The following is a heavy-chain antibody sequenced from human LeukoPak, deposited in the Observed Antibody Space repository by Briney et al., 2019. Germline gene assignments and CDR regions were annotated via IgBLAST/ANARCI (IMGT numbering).Heavy chain of an antibody. Sequence: GGSLRLSCAASGFTFSSYAISWVRQAPGKGLEWVSATSGSGGSTYYADSVKGRFTISRDNSKNTLYLQMNSLRAEDTAVYYCAKRYDSSGGYFDYWGQGTLVTVSS. CDR1: GFTFSSYA. CDR3: AKRYDSSGGYFDY. V-gene: IGHV3-23*01. CDR2: TSGSGGST. D-gene: IGHD3-22*01. J-gene: IGHJ4*02.